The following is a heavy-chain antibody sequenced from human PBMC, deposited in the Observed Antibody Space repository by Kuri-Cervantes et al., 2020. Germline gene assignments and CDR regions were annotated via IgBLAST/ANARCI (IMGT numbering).Heavy chain of an antibody. D-gene: IGHD3-22*01. CDR2: MNPNSGNT. V-gene: IGHV1-8*01. Sequence: ASVKVSCKASGYTLTSYDINWVRQATGQGLEWMGWMNPNSGNTGYAQKFQGRVTMTRNTFISTAYMELSSLRSEDTAVYYCARGYYYDSSGYAYYYYGMDVWGQGTTVTVSS. J-gene: IGHJ6*02. CDR3: ARGYYYDSSGYAYYYYGMDV. CDR1: GYTLTSYD.